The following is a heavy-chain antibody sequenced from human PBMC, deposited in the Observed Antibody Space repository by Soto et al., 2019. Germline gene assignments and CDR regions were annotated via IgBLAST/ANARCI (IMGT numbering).Heavy chain of an antibody. Sequence: PSETLSLTCAVYGGSFSGYYWSWIRQPPGKGLEWIGEINHSGSTNYNPSLKSRVTISVDTSKNQFSLKLSSVTAADTAVYYCASIKYYDFWSGYSDYWGQGTLVTVSS. D-gene: IGHD3-3*01. V-gene: IGHV4-34*01. CDR3: ASIKYYDFWSGYSDY. CDR2: INHSGST. J-gene: IGHJ4*02. CDR1: GGSFSGYY.